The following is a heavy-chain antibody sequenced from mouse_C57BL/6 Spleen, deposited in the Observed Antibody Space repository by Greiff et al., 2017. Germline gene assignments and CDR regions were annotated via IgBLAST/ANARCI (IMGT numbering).Heavy chain of an antibody. CDR3: ARQSYGSTWYFDF. J-gene: IGHJ1*03. D-gene: IGHD1-1*01. Sequence: DVKLVESGGGLVQPGGSLKLSCAASGFTFSDYYMYWVRQTPEKRLEWVAYISNGGGSTYYTDTVKGRVNITRDNAKNTMYLQMSRLKSEDTAMYVCARQSYGSTWYFDFWGTGTTLTVSS. V-gene: IGHV5-12*01. CDR1: GFTFSDYY. CDR2: ISNGGGST.